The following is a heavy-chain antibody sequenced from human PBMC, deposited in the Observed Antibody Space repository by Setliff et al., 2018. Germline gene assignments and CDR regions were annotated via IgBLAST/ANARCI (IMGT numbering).Heavy chain of an antibody. CDR3: ARVTGFLYMDV. J-gene: IGHJ6*03. Sequence: ETLSLTCAAYGGTFSDYYWTWIRQPPGKGLEWVGEINHSGSTNYNPSLKSRVTISGDTSKNQFSLKLSSVTAADTAVYYCARVTGFLYMDVWGKGTTVTVSS. V-gene: IGHV4-34*01. CDR2: INHSGST. D-gene: IGHD3-3*01. CDR1: GGTFSDYY.